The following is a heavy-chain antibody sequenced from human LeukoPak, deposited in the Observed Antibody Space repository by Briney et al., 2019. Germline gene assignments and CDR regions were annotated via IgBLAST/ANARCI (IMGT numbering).Heavy chain of an antibody. D-gene: IGHD6-6*01. V-gene: IGHV4-39*01. CDR2: IYYSGST. CDR1: GGSISSSSHH. CDR3: GRYSTSSGWYDP. Sequence: SETLSLTCTVSGGSISSSSHHWGWIRQPPGKGLEWIGNIYYSGSTYYNPSLNSRVTISVDTSKNQFSLKLSSVTAADTAVYYCGRYSTSSGWYDPWGQGTLVTVSS. J-gene: IGHJ5*02.